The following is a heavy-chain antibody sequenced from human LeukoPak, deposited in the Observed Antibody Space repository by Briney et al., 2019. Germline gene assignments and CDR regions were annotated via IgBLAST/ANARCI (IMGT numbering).Heavy chain of an antibody. CDR3: ARDRSDQYAFDI. J-gene: IGHJ3*02. CDR1: GGTFSSYA. D-gene: IGHD2-2*01. V-gene: IGHV1-69*04. CDR2: IIPILGIA. Sequence: SAKVSCKASGGTFSSYAISWVRQAPGQGLEWMGRIIPILGIANYAQKFQGRVTITADKSTSTAYMELSSLRSEDTAVYYCARDRSDQYAFDIWGQGTMVTVSS.